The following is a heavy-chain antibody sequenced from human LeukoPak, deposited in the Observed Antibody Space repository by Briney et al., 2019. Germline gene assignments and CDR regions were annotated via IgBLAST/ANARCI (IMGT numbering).Heavy chain of an antibody. J-gene: IGHJ4*02. CDR1: GASISDNY. Sequence: SETLSLTCTVAGASISDNYWSWIRQPPGKGPEWIGYIYYSGSTNYNPSLKSRVTISVDTSKNQFSLKLNSVTAADTAVYYCASGFGYYFDYWGQGTLVTVSS. D-gene: IGHD3-10*01. CDR3: ASGFGYYFDY. CDR2: IYYSGST. V-gene: IGHV4-59*01.